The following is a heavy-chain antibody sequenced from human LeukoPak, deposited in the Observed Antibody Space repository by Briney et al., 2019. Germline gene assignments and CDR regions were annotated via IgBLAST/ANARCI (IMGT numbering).Heavy chain of an antibody. V-gene: IGHV3-23*01. J-gene: IGHJ6*03. CDR2: ISGSGATT. CDR1: GFTFTNYG. D-gene: IGHD5-18*01. Sequence: PGGTLRLPCAASGFTFTNYGMSWVRQAPGKGLEWVSTISGSGATTYYADSVKGRITITRDKSKNTLYLQMNTPRDEDTAVYYCAKASRFGYCYGQREYFYYMDVWGKGTTVTISS. CDR3: AKASRFGYCYGQREYFYYMDV.